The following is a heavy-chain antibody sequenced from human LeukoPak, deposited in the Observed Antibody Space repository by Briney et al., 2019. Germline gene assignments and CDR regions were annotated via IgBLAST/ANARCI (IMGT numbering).Heavy chain of an antibody. CDR3: ARDHATIAKYYFDY. Sequence: PGGSLRLSCAASGFTFSSFGMSWVRQTPGKGLEWVSAISVSGYSTYYADSMKGRFTISRDSSKNTLYLQMNSLRAEDTAIYYCARDHATIAKYYFDYWGQGALVTVSS. D-gene: IGHD4/OR15-4a*01. J-gene: IGHJ4*02. CDR1: GFTFSSFG. V-gene: IGHV3-23*01. CDR2: ISVSGYST.